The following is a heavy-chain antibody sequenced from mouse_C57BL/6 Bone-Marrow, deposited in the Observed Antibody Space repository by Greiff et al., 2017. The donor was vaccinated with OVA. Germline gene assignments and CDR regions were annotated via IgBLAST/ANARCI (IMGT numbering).Heavy chain of an antibody. CDR1: GYTFTDYY. CDR2: INPYNGGT. D-gene: IGHD1-1*01. CDR3: ARRDYGLPCRYCDV. V-gene: IGHV1-19*01. J-gene: IGHJ1*03. Sequence: VQLKESGPVLVKPGASVKMSCKASGYTFTDYYMNWVKQSHGKSLEWIGVINPYNGGTSYNQKFKGKATLTVDKSSSTAYMELNSLTSEDSAVYYCARRDYGLPCRYCDVWGTGTTVTVSS.